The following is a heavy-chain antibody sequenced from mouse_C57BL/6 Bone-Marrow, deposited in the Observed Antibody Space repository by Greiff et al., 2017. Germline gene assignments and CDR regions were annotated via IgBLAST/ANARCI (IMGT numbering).Heavy chain of an antibody. V-gene: IGHV5-17*01. CDR3: ARGYAFAY. D-gene: IGHD2-2*01. J-gene: IGHJ3*01. CDR2: ISTGSSTI. Sequence: EVNVVESGGGLVKPGGSLKLSCAASGFTFSDYGMHWVRQAPEQGLEWVAYISTGSSTIYYADTVKGRFTISRDNAKNTLFLQMTSLRSEDTAMYYCARGYAFAYWGQGTLVTVSA. CDR1: GFTFSDYG.